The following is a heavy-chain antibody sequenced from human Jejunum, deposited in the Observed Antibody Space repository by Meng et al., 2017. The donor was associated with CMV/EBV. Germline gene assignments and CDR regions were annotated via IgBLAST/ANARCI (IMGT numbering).Heavy chain of an antibody. J-gene: IGHJ5*02. CDR3: ARGAMGYDSSGFFDH. D-gene: IGHD3-22*01. V-gene: IGHV3-30-3*01. CDR2: MSYDGTKK. Sequence: QVQLVESGGGVVQPGRSLRLSCAASRFTFDSYTMHWVRQAPGKGLEWVAVMSYDGTKKYYADYVKGRFTISRDNSKNTLYLQMNSLRAEDTAVYYCARGAMGYDSSGFFDHCGQGTLVTVAS. CDR1: RFTFDSYT.